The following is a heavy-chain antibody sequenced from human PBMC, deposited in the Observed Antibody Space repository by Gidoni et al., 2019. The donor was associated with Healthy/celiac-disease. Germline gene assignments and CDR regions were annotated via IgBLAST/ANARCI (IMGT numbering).Heavy chain of an antibody. CDR1: GGSLSVYY. J-gene: IGHJ4*02. Sequence: QVQLQQWGAGLLKPSETLSLTCAVYGGSLSVYYWSWIRQPPGKGLEWIGEINHSGSTNYSPSLKSRITISVDTSKNQFSLKLSSVTAADTAVYYCAVGDCSSTSCYGPIIDYWGQGTLVTVSS. CDR3: AVGDCSSTSCYGPIIDY. D-gene: IGHD2-2*01. CDR2: INHSGST. V-gene: IGHV4-34*01.